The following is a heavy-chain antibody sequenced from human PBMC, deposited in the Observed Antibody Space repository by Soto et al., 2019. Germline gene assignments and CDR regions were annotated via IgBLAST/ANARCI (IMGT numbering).Heavy chain of an antibody. Sequence: GGSLRLSCAASGFTFSSYSMNWVRQAPGKGLEWVSSISSSSSYIYYADSVKGRFTISRDNAKNSLYLQMNSLRAEDTAVYYCARDPSTRQLWWVDDPYYYGMDVWGQGTTVTVSS. CDR2: ISSSSSYI. CDR3: ARDPSTRQLWWVDDPYYYGMDV. V-gene: IGHV3-21*01. J-gene: IGHJ6*02. D-gene: IGHD5-18*01. CDR1: GFTFSSYS.